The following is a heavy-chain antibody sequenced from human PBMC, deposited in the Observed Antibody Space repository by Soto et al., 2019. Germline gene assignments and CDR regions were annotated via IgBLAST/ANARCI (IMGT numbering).Heavy chain of an antibody. CDR2: INPSGGST. CDR3: ARADGAYYYDSSGIDY. Sequence: ASVKVSCKXSGYTFTSYYMHWVRQAPGQGLEWMGIINPSGGSTSYAQKFQGRVTMTRDTSTSTVYMELSSLRSEDTAVYYCARADGAYYYDSSGIDYWGQGTLVTVSS. J-gene: IGHJ4*02. D-gene: IGHD3-22*01. V-gene: IGHV1-46*01. CDR1: GYTFTSYY.